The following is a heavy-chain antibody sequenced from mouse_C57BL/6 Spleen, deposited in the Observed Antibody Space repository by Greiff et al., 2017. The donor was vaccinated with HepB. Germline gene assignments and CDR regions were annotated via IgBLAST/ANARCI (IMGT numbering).Heavy chain of an antibody. CDR2: INPNNGGT. D-gene: IGHD1-1*01. V-gene: IGHV1-26*01. CDR3: ASPYYGSSYDAMDY. CDR1: GYTFTDYY. Sequence: EVQLQQSGPELVKPGASVKISCKASGYTFTDYYMNWVKQSHGKSLEWIGDINPNNGGTSYNQKFKGKATLTVDKSSRTAYMELRSLTSEDSAVYYCASPYYGSSYDAMDYWGHGTSVTVSS. J-gene: IGHJ4*01.